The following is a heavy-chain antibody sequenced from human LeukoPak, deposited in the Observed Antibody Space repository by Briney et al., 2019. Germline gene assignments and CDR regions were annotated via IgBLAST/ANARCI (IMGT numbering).Heavy chain of an antibody. CDR2: VNQDGSEK. J-gene: IGHJ4*02. V-gene: IGHV3-7*01. CDR1: GFSFSSYW. D-gene: IGHD6-19*01. Sequence: GGSLRLSCAASGFSFSSYWMSWVRQAPGKGLEWVANVNQDGSEKNYVDSVKGRFTISRDNAENSVNLQMNSLRVEDTAVYYCARDDSSGWYYFDYWGQGTLVTVSS. CDR3: ARDDSSGWYYFDY.